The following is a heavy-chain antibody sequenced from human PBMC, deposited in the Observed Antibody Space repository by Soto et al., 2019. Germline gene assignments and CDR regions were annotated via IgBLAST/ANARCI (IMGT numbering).Heavy chain of an antibody. Sequence: SETLSLTCTVSGGSIISSYWSWIRQSPGKGLEWIGYIYYNGNTNYNPSLESRVTISVDTSKNQIFLKLISVTAADTAIYYCAREGVVRGRWFDTWGQGTLVTVSS. V-gene: IGHV4-59*01. CDR2: IYYNGNT. J-gene: IGHJ5*02. CDR3: AREGVVRGRWFDT. D-gene: IGHD6-6*01. CDR1: GGSIISSY.